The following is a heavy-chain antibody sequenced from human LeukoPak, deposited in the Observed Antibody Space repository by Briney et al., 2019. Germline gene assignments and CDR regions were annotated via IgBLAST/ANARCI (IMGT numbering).Heavy chain of an antibody. Sequence: GGSLRLSCAASGFTISSYSMNWVRQAPGKGLEWVSYISSGSSTIYYADSVKGRFTISRDNAKNSLYLQMNSLRAEDTAVYYCAREGDSSSWYGDSWGQGTLVTVSS. CDR3: AREGDSSSWYGDS. CDR2: ISSGSSTI. J-gene: IGHJ4*02. D-gene: IGHD6-13*01. V-gene: IGHV3-48*01. CDR1: GFTISSYS.